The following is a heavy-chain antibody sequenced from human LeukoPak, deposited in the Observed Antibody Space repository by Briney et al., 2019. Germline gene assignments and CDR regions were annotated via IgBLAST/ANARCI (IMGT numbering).Heavy chain of an antibody. CDR1: GGSTSSGGKF. Sequence: PAETLSLTCAVSGGSTSSGGKFWGWMRQAPGKGREWIVYGFRSGSTSDNPAHDRRVPISLDTSTNQLSLRLSSVTAADSAMYYCATEGQCGFTTSPGLQFWGQGILVSVSS. CDR2: GFRSGST. V-gene: IGHV4-30-2*01. D-gene: IGHD2-21*01. CDR3: ATEGQCGFTTSPGLQF. J-gene: IGHJ4*02.